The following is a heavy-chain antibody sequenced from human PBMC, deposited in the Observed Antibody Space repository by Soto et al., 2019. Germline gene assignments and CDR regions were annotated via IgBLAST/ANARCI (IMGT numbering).Heavy chain of an antibody. CDR2: ISPSSGGT. CDR1: GYTFTSYY. D-gene: IGHD6-13*01. CDR3: TRSMITPAGTDAFDL. V-gene: IGHV1-46*03. J-gene: IGHJ3*01. Sequence: QVQLVQSGAEVKKPGASVRVSCKASGYTFTSYYIHWVRQAPGHGPEWMGMISPSSGGTDYAQKFQDRVTMTRDTSTSTVYMELSSLRSEETAVYYCTRSMITPAGTDAFDLWGQGTLVTVSS.